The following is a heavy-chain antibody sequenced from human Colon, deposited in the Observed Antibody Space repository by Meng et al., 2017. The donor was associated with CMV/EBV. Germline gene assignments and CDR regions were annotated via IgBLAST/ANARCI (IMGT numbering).Heavy chain of an antibody. CDR3: AKDSSYRYMWGYPDSVNM. CDR2: IRFGGKTD. CDR1: GFTFAGYG. D-gene: IGHD5-12*01. J-gene: IGHJ3*02. V-gene: IGHV3-30*02. Sequence: GGSLRLSCTGFGFTFAGYGIHWVRQAPAKGLEWLTFIRFGGKTDHYAESVKGRSTISRDNSKNTAYLQIDDLRVEDTAMYYCAKDSSYRYMWGYPDSVNMWGEGTMVTVSS.